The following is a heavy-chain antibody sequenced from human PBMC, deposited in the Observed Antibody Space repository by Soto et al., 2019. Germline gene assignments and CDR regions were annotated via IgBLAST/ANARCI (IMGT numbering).Heavy chain of an antibody. Sequence: SETLSLTCAVSGGSISSSHWWGWVRQAPGKGLEWIGEIYHSGSTNYNPSLKSRITMSIDKSKNQFSVNLSSVTAADTAVYYCVRDADETAIVPAPWLVWGRGTMVTVSS. CDR1: GGSISSSHW. J-gene: IGHJ6*02. CDR3: VRDADETAIVPAPWLV. CDR2: IYHSGST. D-gene: IGHD2-21*02. V-gene: IGHV4-4*02.